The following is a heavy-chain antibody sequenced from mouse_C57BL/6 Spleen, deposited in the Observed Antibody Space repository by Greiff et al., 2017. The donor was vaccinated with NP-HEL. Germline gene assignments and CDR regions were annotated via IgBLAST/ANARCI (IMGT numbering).Heavy chain of an antibody. V-gene: IGHV5-4*01. CDR3: ARDRGLGVARYFDV. CDR2: ISDGGSYT. Sequence: EVMLVESGGGLVKPGGSLKLSCAASGFTFSSYAMSWVRQTPEKGLEWVATISDGGSYTYYPDNVKGRFTISRDNAKNNLYLQMSHLKSEDTAMYYCARDRGLGVARYFDVWGTGTTVTVSS. CDR1: GFTFSSYA. D-gene: IGHD1-1*02. J-gene: IGHJ1*03.